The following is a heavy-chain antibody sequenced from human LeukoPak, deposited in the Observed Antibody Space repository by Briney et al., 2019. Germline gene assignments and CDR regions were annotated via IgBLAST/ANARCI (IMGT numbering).Heavy chain of an antibody. J-gene: IGHJ3*02. V-gene: IGHV4-59*01. D-gene: IGHD6-6*01. CDR3: ARDIPIRSRSAGLAFDI. CDR1: GGSISSYY. Sequence: SETLSLICSVSGGSISSYYWSWIRQPPGKGLEWIGYIYYSGSTNYNPSLKSRVTISVDTSKNQFSLKLSSVTTADTAVYYCARDIPIRSRSAGLAFDIWGQGTMVTVSS. CDR2: IYYSGST.